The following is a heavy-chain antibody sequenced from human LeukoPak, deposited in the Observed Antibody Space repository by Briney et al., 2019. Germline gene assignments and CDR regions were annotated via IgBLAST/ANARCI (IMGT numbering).Heavy chain of an antibody. V-gene: IGHV1-46*01. CDR1: GYTFTDYY. D-gene: IGHD3-10*01. J-gene: IGHJ4*02. CDR2: FRPSGTTT. Sequence: GASVKISCKASGYTFTDYYTHWVREVPGQELEWMGIFRPSGTTTVYPLELQGRVTLTRDTSTSTVYMELSSLTSADTAVYFCARESGGRTGGETFDYWGQGTLVTVSS. CDR3: ARESGGRTGGETFDY.